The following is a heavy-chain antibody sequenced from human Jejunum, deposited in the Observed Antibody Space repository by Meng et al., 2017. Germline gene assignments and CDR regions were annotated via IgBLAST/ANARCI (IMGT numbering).Heavy chain of an antibody. V-gene: IGHV4-39*07. D-gene: IGHD3-10*01. CDR1: GDSISSTRYY. CDR3: ARISKGSGNFYYFDH. Sequence: SETLSLTCTVSGDSISSTRYYWGWIRQPPGRGLEWIASLYFSGSTYYNPSLNIRVTISIDTSKKQFYLKLNSVIAADTAVYYCARISKGSGNFYYFDHWGQGTLVTVSS. CDR2: LYFSGST. J-gene: IGHJ4*02.